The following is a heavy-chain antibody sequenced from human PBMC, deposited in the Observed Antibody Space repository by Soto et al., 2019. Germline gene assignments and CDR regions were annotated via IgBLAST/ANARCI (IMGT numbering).Heavy chain of an antibody. V-gene: IGHV1-69*12. CDR2: IIPIFGTA. Sequence: QVQLVQSGAEVKKSGSSVKVSCKASGGTFSSYAISWVRQAPGQGLEWMGGIIPIFGTANYAQKFQGRVTITADESTSTAYMELSSLRSEDTAVYYCARTRYSSSSYYYGMDVWGQGTTVTVSS. CDR1: GGTFSSYA. CDR3: ARTRYSSSSYYYGMDV. D-gene: IGHD6-6*01. J-gene: IGHJ6*02.